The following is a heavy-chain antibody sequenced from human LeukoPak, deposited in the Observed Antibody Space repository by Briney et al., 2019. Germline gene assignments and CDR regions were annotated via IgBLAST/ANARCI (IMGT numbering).Heavy chain of an antibody. CDR1: GYTFTSYG. D-gene: IGHD4-17*01. CDR3: ARTTDNYYYYYMGV. V-gene: IGHV1-18*01. CDR2: ISAYNGNT. J-gene: IGHJ6*03. Sequence: GASVKVSCKASGYTFTSYGISWVRQAPGQGLEWMGWISAYNGNTNYAQKLLGRVTMTTDTSTSTAYMELRSLRSDDTAVYYCARTTDNYYYYYMGVWGKGTTVTVSS.